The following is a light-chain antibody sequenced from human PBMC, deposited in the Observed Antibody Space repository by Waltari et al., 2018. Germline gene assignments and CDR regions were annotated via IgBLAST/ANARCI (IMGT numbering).Light chain of an antibody. V-gene: IGLV1-40*01. CDR2: GND. CDR3: QSYDTSQSVV. J-gene: IGLJ3*02. Sequence: QSVLTQPPSASGAPGQRVTISASGDNSNIGAGYDVKWYRQLPGTAPKLLIHGNDNRPSGVPERISGSKSGTSASLAITGLQADNEADYYCQSYDTSQSVVFGGGTKLTVL. CDR1: NSNIGAGYD.